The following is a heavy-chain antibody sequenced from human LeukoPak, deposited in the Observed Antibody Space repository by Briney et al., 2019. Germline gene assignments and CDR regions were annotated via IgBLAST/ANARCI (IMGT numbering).Heavy chain of an antibody. CDR3: ARDSGPLSIAAHSAYFQH. Sequence: SETLSLTCGVYGGSFSAYDYWSWIRQPPGKGLEWIGYIYYSGSTYYNPSLKSRVTISVDTSKNQFSLKLSSVTAADTAVYYCARDSGPLSIAAHSAYFQHWGQGTLVTVSS. CDR2: IYYSGST. D-gene: IGHD6-6*01. CDR1: GGSFSAYDY. V-gene: IGHV4-30-4*08. J-gene: IGHJ1*01.